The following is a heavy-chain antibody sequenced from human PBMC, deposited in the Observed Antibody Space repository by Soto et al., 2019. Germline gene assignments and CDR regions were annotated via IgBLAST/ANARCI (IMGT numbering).Heavy chain of an antibody. D-gene: IGHD3-10*01. J-gene: IGHJ6*02. Sequence: PSETLSLTCTVSGGSISSYYWSWIRQPPGRGLEWIGFIYYAGSTKYNPSLNSRVTISVDTSKNQFSLTVTSVTAADTAVYYCARVSGIYYYGMDVWGQGTTVTVSS. CDR3: ARVSGIYYYGMDV. CDR1: GGSISSYY. CDR2: IYYAGST. V-gene: IGHV4-59*12.